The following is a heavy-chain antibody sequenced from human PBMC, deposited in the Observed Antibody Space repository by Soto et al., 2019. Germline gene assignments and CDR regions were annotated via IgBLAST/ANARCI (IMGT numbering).Heavy chain of an antibody. Sequence: PSETLSLTCTVSGDSISSSYYYWGWFRQPPGEGLEWIGSIYYSGNTYYNPSLKSRVTISVDTSKNQSSLKLSSVTAADTAVYYCARHYCTGGPCYFDYWGQGTLVTVSS. CDR2: IYYSGNT. V-gene: IGHV4-39*01. CDR1: GDSISSSYYY. D-gene: IGHD2-8*02. CDR3: ARHYCTGGPCYFDY. J-gene: IGHJ4*02.